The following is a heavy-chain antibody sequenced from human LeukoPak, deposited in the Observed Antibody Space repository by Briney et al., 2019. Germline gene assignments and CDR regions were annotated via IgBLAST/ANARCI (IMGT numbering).Heavy chain of an antibody. CDR2: INPNSGVT. Sequence: GASVKVSCKACGYTFTGYSIHWLRQPPGQGLEWMGRINPNSGVTKYVQKFQGRGTMTRDTSTTTAYLELTSLRSDDTAVYYCARDSQYQLPPYNWFDPWGQGTLVTVSS. J-gene: IGHJ5*02. D-gene: IGHD4-11*01. CDR3: ARDSQYQLPPYNWFDP. V-gene: IGHV1-2*02. CDR1: GYTFTGYS.